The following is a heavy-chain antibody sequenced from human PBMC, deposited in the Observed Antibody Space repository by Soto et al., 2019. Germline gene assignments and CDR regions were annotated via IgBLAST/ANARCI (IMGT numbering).Heavy chain of an antibody. CDR3: ARASSSAYYYDSSGPFYGMDV. CDR1: GYTFAGYY. Sequence: ASVKVSCKASGYTFAGYYMHWVRQAPGQGLEWMGWINPNSGGTNYAQKFQGWVTMTRDTSISTAYMELSRLRSDDTAVYYCARASSSAYYYDSSGPFYGMDVWGQGTTVTVSS. D-gene: IGHD3-22*01. V-gene: IGHV1-2*04. CDR2: INPNSGGT. J-gene: IGHJ6*02.